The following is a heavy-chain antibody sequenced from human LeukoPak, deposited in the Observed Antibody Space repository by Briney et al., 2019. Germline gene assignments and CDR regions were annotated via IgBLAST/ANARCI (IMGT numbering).Heavy chain of an antibody. CDR2: ISSSGSTI. D-gene: IGHD6-13*01. J-gene: IGHJ4*02. CDR1: GFTFSSYE. Sequence: GGSLRLSCAASGFTFSSYEMNWVRQAPGKGLEWVSYISSSGSTIYYADSVKGRFTISRDNAKNSLYLQMNSLRAEDTAVYYCARGPKLPDHSVSWVIRSSWQKKYGNGIDYWGQGTLVTVSS. V-gene: IGHV3-48*03. CDR3: ARGPKLPDHSVSWVIRSSWQKKYGNGIDY.